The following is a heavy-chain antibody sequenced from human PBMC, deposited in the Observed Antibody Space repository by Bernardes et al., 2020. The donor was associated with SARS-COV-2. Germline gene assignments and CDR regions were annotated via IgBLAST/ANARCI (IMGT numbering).Heavy chain of an antibody. CDR1: GGTFSSYA. CDR2: IIPIFGTA. J-gene: IGHJ6*02. V-gene: IGHV1-69*13. D-gene: IGHD3-22*01. CDR3: ARGWWRRGHSSGYYFPYYYYGMDV. Sequence: SVKVSCKASGGTFSSYAISWVRQAPGQGLEWMGGIIPIFGTANYAQKFQGRVTITADESTSTAYMELSSLRSEDTAVYYCARGWWRRGHSSGYYFPYYYYGMDVWGQGTTVTVSS.